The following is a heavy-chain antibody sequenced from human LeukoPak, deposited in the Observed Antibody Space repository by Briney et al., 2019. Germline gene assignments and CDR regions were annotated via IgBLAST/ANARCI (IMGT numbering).Heavy chain of an antibody. CDR3: VRGRLFRGGFDS. J-gene: IGHJ4*02. CDR2: ILDNGDT. D-gene: IGHD2-15*01. CDR1: GFTVSNNY. V-gene: IGHV3-53*01. Sequence: GGSLRLSCAASGFTVSNNYMSWVRQGTGKGPEWVSGILDNGDTNYSDSVKGRFNISRDNSKNTLYLQMSSLRADDTAVYYCVRGRLFRGGFDSWGQGTLVTVS.